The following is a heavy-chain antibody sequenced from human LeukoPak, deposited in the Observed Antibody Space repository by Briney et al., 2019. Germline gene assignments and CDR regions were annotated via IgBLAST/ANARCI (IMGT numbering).Heavy chain of an antibody. D-gene: IGHD3-9*01. CDR1: GFNFSDYG. CDR3: ARAILSDPKYYGMDV. CDR2: INWNADST. J-gene: IGHJ6*02. V-gene: IGHV3-20*04. Sequence: LGGSLRLSCAASGFNFSDYGMSWVRQAPGKGLEWVSGINWNADSTGYADSVKGRFTISKDNAKNSLFLQMNSLRAEDTAMYYCARAILSDPKYYGMDVWGQGTTVTVSS.